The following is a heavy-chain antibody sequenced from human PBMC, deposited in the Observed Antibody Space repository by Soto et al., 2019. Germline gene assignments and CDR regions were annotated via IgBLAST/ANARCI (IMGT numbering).Heavy chain of an antibody. J-gene: IGHJ4*02. V-gene: IGHV3-7*05. CDR1: GFTFSTVW. CDR2: INEAGSEK. D-gene: IGHD6-19*01. Sequence: EVQLVESGGGLVQPGGSLRLSCAASGFTFSTVWMSWVRQAPGKGLEWVANINEAGSEKHYVDPVKGRFTISRDNAKNSLYLQMNSLRAEDTAVYYCARDNGGSGWVYWGQGTLVIVSS. CDR3: ARDNGGSGWVY.